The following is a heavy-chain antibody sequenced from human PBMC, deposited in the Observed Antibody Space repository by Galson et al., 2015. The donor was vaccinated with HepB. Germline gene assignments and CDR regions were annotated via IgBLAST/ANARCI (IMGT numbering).Heavy chain of an antibody. J-gene: IGHJ6*02. Sequence: SLRLSCAASGFTFSSYGMHWVRQAPGKGLEWVAVISYDGSNKYYADSVKGRFTISRDNSKNTLYLQMNSLRAEDTAEYYCAKDLGWRYYYYGMNVWGQGTTVTVSS. D-gene: IGHD2-15*01. V-gene: IGHV3-30*18. CDR3: AKDLGWRYYYYGMNV. CDR2: ISYDGSNK. CDR1: GFTFSSYG.